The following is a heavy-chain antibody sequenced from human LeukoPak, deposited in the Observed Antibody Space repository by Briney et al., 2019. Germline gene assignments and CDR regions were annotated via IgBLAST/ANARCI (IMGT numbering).Heavy chain of an antibody. J-gene: IGHJ2*01. CDR1: GGSFSGYY. CDR2: INHSGST. Sequence: PSETLSLTCAVYGGSFSGYYWSWIRQPPGKGLEWIGEINHSGSTNYNPSLKSRVTMSVDTSKNQFSLKLTSVTAADTAVYYCAKAPGTGLLGLWGRGTLVTVSS. CDR3: AKAPGTGLLGL. V-gene: IGHV4-34*01. D-gene: IGHD1-14*01.